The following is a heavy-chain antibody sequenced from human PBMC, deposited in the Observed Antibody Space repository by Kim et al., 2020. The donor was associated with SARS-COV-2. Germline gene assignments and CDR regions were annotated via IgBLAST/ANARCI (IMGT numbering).Heavy chain of an antibody. Sequence: GGSLRLSCAASGFTFSSYGMHWVRQAPGKGLEWVAVIWYDGSNKYYADSVKGRFTISRDNSKNTLYLQMNSLRAEDTAVYYCARDPMGPYYDFWSGYYPTPYYYGMDVWGQGTTVTVSS. CDR2: IWYDGSNK. D-gene: IGHD3-3*01. CDR3: ARDPMGPYYDFWSGYYPTPYYYGMDV. J-gene: IGHJ6*02. CDR1: GFTFSSYG. V-gene: IGHV3-33*01.